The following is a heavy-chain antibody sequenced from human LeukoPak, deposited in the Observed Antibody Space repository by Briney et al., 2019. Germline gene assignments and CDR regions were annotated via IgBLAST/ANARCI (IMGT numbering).Heavy chain of an antibody. CDR1: GFTFSDHY. Sequence: PGGSLRLSCAASGFTFSDHYMDWVRQAPGKGLEWVSAISGSGGSTYYADSVKGRFTISRDNSKNTLYLQMNSLRAEDTAVYYCASSYGDVDYWGQGTLVTVSS. CDR3: ASSYGDVDY. V-gene: IGHV3-23*01. D-gene: IGHD4-17*01. CDR2: ISGSGGST. J-gene: IGHJ4*02.